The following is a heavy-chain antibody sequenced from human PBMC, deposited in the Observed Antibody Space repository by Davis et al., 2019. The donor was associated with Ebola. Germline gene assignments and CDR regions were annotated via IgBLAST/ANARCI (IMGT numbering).Heavy chain of an antibody. Sequence: GESLKISCAASGFTFSSYWMHWVRQAPGKGLVWVSRINSDGSSTSYADSVKGRFTFSRDNSKNTLYLQMDTLRADDTAVYYCAKRRTSVDCWGQGTLVTVSS. CDR3: AKRRTSVDC. CDR2: INSDGSST. V-gene: IGHV3-74*01. CDR1: GFTFSSYW. J-gene: IGHJ4*02.